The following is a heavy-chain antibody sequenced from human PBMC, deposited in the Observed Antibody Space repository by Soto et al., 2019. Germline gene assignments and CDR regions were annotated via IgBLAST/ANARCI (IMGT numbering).Heavy chain of an antibody. CDR3: ARGRYCSSTSCRNWFDP. D-gene: IGHD2-2*01. J-gene: IGHJ5*02. CDR1: GGSFSGYY. CDR2: INHSGST. V-gene: IGHV4-34*01. Sequence: QVQLQQWGAGLLKPSETLSLTCAVYGGSFSGYYWSWIRQPPGKGLEWIGEINHSGSTNYNPSLKSRVNISVDTSKNQVALKLSSVTAADTAVYYCARGRYCSSTSCRNWFDPWGQGTLVTVSS.